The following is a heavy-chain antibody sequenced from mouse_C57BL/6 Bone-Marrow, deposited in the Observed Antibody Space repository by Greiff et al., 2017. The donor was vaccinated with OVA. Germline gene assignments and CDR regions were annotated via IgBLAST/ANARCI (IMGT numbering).Heavy chain of an antibody. Sequence: QVQLQQPGAELVRPGTSVKLSCKASGYTFTSYWMHWVKQRPGQGLEWIGVIDPSDSYTNYNQKFKGKATLTVDTSSSTAYMQLSSLTSEDSAVYYCARSGSSPYAMDYWGQGTSVTVSS. J-gene: IGHJ4*01. CDR1: GYTFTSYW. CDR2: IDPSDSYT. V-gene: IGHV1-59*01. D-gene: IGHD1-1*01. CDR3: ARSGSSPYAMDY.